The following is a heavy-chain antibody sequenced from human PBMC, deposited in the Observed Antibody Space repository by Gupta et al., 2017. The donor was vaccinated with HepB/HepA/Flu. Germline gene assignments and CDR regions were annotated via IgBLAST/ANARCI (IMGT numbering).Heavy chain of an antibody. CDR2: IIPIFGTA. CDR3: ARDGKYCSSTSCYLYDAFDI. Sequence: QVQLVQSGAEVKKPGSSVKVSCKASGGTFSSYAISWVRQAPGQGLEWMGGIIPIFGTANYAQKFQGRVTITADESTSTAYMELSRLRPEDTAVYYCARDGKYCSSTSCYLYDAFDIWGQGTMVTVSS. V-gene: IGHV1-69*01. D-gene: IGHD2-2*01. CDR1: GGTFSSYA. J-gene: IGHJ3*02.